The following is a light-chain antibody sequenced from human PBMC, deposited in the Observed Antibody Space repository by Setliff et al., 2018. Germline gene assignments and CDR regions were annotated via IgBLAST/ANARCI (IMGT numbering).Light chain of an antibody. CDR1: GSDVGGYDY. CDR2: DIN. V-gene: IGLV2-14*03. J-gene: IGLJ2*01. Sequence: QSALTQPASVSGSPGQTIILSCTGTGSDVGGYDYISWYQLHPGKVPKLMIYDINRRPSGVSSRFSGSKSGNTASLTISGLQTEDEADYYCQSYDTTLGGVVFGGGTKVTVL. CDR3: QSYDTTLGGVV.